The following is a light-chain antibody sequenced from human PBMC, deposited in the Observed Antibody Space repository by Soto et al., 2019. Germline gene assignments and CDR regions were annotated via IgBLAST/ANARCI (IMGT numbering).Light chain of an antibody. J-gene: IGKJ1*01. Sequence: DVAMTQTPLSSPVTLGQPASISCRSSQSLVYSDGNTYLSWLQQRPGQTPRLLIYQVSNRFSGVPDRFSGSGAGTDFTLKISRVEAEDVGVYYCVQFSHFPRTFGQGTKVEI. CDR2: QVS. CDR3: VQFSHFPRT. CDR1: QSLVYSDGNTY. V-gene: IGKV2-24*01.